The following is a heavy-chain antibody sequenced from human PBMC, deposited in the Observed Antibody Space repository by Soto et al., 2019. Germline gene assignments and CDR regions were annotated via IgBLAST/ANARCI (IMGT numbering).Heavy chain of an antibody. CDR2: INHSGST. CDR3: AQTAAGNLYFDY. J-gene: IGHJ4*02. Sequence: SETLSLTCAVYGGSFSGYYWSWIRQPPGKGLEWIGEINHSGSTNYNPSLKSRVTISVDTSKNQFSLKLSSVTAADTAVYYCAQTAAGNLYFDYWGQGTLVTVSS. D-gene: IGHD6-13*01. V-gene: IGHV4-34*01. CDR1: GGSFSGYY.